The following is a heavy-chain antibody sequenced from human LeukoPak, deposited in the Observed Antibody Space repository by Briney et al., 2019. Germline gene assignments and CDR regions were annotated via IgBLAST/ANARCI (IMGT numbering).Heavy chain of an antibody. Sequence: GGSLRLSCAASGFTLSSYWMSWVRQAPGKGLEWVANIKQDGSEKYYVDSVKGRFIISRDNAENSLYLQMNSLRAEDAAVYYCARDWVWFGELFQYYYCMDVWGKGTTVTISS. D-gene: IGHD3-10*01. J-gene: IGHJ6*03. CDR1: GFTLSSYW. V-gene: IGHV3-7*01. CDR2: IKQDGSEK. CDR3: ARDWVWFGELFQYYYCMDV.